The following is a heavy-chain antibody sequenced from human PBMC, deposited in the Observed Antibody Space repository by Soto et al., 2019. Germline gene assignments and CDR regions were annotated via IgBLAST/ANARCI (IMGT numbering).Heavy chain of an antibody. CDR3: ARVMAAMQHWLDP. Sequence: QVQLQESGPGLVKPSQTLSLTCTVSGGSISNVGYFWSWIRQPPGQGLEWIGFIYHTGTTYCNSSLRSRVSISIDTSKSQFSLKLNSVTAADTAVYYCARVMAAMQHWLDPWGQGTLVTVS. V-gene: IGHV4-30-4*01. CDR2: IYHTGTT. CDR1: GGSISNVGYF. J-gene: IGHJ5*02. D-gene: IGHD2-2*01.